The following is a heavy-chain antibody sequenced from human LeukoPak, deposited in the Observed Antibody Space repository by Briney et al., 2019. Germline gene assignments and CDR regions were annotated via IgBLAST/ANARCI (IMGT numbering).Heavy chain of an antibody. CDR1: GFTFSRYN. Sequence: GGSLRLSCAASGFTFSRYNMNWVRQAPGKGLEWVSSITSSSIYKYYADSMKGRFTISRDNAKNSLYLQMDSLRAEDTAVYYCARDGITMRILEYWGQGTLVTVSS. CDR2: ITSSSIYK. J-gene: IGHJ4*02. V-gene: IGHV3-21*01. D-gene: IGHD3-10*01. CDR3: ARDGITMRILEY.